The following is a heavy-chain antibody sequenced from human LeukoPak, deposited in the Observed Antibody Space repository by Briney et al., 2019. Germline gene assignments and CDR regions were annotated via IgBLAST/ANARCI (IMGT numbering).Heavy chain of an antibody. CDR3: AREGVEPDYYDSSGYYLTGAFDI. CDR1: GFTFSSYS. V-gene: IGHV3-21*01. Sequence: GGSLRLSCAASGFTFSSYSMNWVRQAPGKGLEWVSSISSSSSYIYYADSVKGRFTISRDNAKNSLYLQMNSLRAEDTAVYYCAREGVEPDYYDSSGYYLTGAFDIWGQGTMVTVSS. CDR2: ISSSSSYI. J-gene: IGHJ3*02. D-gene: IGHD3-22*01.